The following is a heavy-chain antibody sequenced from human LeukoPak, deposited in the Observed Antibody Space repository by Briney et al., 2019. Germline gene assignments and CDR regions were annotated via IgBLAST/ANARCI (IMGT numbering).Heavy chain of an antibody. CDR1: GGSFSSSSYY. V-gene: IGHV4-39*01. CDR2: VHYSGRT. CDR3: ARLRSLHFDY. J-gene: IGHJ4*02. Sequence: SETLSLTCSVSGGSFSSSSYYWGWLRQPPGKGLEWIGSVHYSGRTYYNSSLKSRVTISVDTPKNQFSLKLNSVTAADTAVYYCARLRSLHFDYWGQGTLVTVSS.